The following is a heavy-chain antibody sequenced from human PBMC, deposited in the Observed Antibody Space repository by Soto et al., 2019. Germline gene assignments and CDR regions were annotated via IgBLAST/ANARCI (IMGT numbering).Heavy chain of an antibody. CDR2: IWYDGSNK. CDR3: AREGTYCSGGSCYPHFDY. V-gene: IGHV3-33*01. Sequence: QVQLVESGGGVVQPGRSLRLSCAASGFTFSSYGMHWVRQAPCKGLEWVAVIWYDGSNKYYADSVKGRFTISRDNSKNTLYLQMTSLRAEDTAVYYCAREGTYCSGGSCYPHFDYWGQGTLVTVSS. CDR1: GFTFSSYG. J-gene: IGHJ4*02. D-gene: IGHD2-15*01.